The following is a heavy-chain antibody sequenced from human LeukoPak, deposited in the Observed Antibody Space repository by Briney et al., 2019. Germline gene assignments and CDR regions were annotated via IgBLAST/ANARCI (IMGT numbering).Heavy chain of an antibody. CDR3: AKEGLLGGYFFDL. J-gene: IGHJ4*02. CDR1: GFPFSRYS. D-gene: IGHD1-26*01. Sequence: GGSLRLSCAASGFPFSRYSMAWVRQAPGRGLDWVSTVGGRGGDRTFYADSVKGRFTVSRDNSGDTVYLQMNNLGADDTAIYYCAKEGLLGGYFFDLWGQGAPVTVSS. CDR2: VGGRGGDRT. V-gene: IGHV3-23*01.